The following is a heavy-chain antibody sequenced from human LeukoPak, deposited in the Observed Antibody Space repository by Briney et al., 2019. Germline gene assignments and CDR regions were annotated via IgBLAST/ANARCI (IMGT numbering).Heavy chain of an antibody. V-gene: IGHV3-30*18. CDR2: ISYDGSNK. Sequence: GGSLRLSCAASGFTFSSYGMHWVRQAPGKRLEWVAVISYDGSNKYYADSVKGRFTISRDNSKNTLYLQMNSLRAEDTAVYYCAKDQGSGWHDDAFDIWGQGTMVTVSS. CDR1: GFTFSSYG. CDR3: AKDQGSGWHDDAFDI. J-gene: IGHJ3*02. D-gene: IGHD6-19*01.